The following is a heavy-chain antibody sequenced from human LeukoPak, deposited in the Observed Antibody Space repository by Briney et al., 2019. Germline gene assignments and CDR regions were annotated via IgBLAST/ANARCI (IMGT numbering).Heavy chain of an antibody. CDR1: GGSISGYY. CDR3: VRGKAAAGAIWFDP. D-gene: IGHD6-13*01. CDR2: IYTGGST. J-gene: IGHJ5*02. Sequence: SSETLSLTCTVSGGSISGYYWSWIRQPAGKGLEWIGRIYTGGSTHNPSPKSRVTMSVDTSKNQFSLQLSSMTAADTAVYYCVRGKAAAGAIWFDPWGQGTLVTVSS. V-gene: IGHV4-4*07.